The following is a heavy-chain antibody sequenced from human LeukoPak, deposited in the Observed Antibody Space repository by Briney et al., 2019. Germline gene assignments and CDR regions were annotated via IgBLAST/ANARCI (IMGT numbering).Heavy chain of an antibody. D-gene: IGHD6-13*01. CDR1: GFTVSSNS. J-gene: IGHJ4*02. V-gene: IGHV3-48*02. Sequence: PGGSLRLSCAASGFTVSSNSMSWVRQAPGKGLEWVSYISSNSNTIYYADSVKGRFTISRDNARNSLYLQMNSLRDEDTAVYYCARDRDHSNNWYIFLDYWGQGTLVTVSS. CDR2: ISSNSNTI. CDR3: ARDRDHSNNWYIFLDY.